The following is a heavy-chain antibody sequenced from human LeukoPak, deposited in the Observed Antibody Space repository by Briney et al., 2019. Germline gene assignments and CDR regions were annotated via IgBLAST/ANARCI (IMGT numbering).Heavy chain of an antibody. Sequence: SETLSLTCAVYGGSFSGYYWSWIRQPPGKGLEWIGEINHSGSTNYNPSLKSRVTISVDTSKNQFSLKLSSVTAADTAVYYCARALKGADYYYYYMDVWGKGTTVTVSS. V-gene: IGHV4-34*01. CDR3: ARALKGADYYYYYMDV. J-gene: IGHJ6*03. CDR1: GGSFSGYY. D-gene: IGHD1-26*01. CDR2: INHSGST.